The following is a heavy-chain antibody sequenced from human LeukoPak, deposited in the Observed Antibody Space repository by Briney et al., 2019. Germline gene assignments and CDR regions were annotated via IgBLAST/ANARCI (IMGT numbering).Heavy chain of an antibody. J-gene: IGHJ4*02. D-gene: IGHD6-13*01. CDR2: INWSGVRT. Sequence: PGGSLRLSCAASGFTFDDYGMSWVRQAPGKGLEWVSGINWSGVRTGYADSLKGRFTISRDNSKNTLYLQMNSLRAEDTAVYYCARGYSSRDRVRDFDYWGQGTLVTVSS. V-gene: IGHV3-20*04. CDR3: ARGYSSRDRVRDFDY. CDR1: GFTFDDYG.